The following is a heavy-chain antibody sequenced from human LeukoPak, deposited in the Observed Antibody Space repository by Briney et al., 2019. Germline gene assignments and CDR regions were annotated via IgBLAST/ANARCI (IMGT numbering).Heavy chain of an antibody. Sequence: PSETLSLTCTVSGGSISSSSYYWGWIRQPPGKGLEWIGSIYYSGSTYYNPSLKSRVTISVDTSKNQFSLKLSSVTAADTAVYYCARLVLLWFGELLYYFDYWGQGTLVTVPS. J-gene: IGHJ4*02. D-gene: IGHD3-10*01. CDR1: GGSISSSSYY. V-gene: IGHV4-39*01. CDR3: ARLVLLWFGELLYYFDY. CDR2: IYYSGST.